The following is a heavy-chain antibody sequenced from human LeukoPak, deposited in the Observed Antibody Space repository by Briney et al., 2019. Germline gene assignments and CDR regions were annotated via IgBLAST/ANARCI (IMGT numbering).Heavy chain of an antibody. Sequence: PSETLSLTCTVSGGSISTYYWSWIRQPPGKGLEYIGYIYYSGSTDYNPSLKSRDTMSVDTSINQFSLKLSSVTAADTAMYYCARLRLRYKSDGDSTSYEAVDIWGPGTVVTVSS. CDR3: ARLRLRYKSDGDSTSYEAVDI. V-gene: IGHV4-59*08. D-gene: IGHD2-21*01. CDR1: GGSISTYY. J-gene: IGHJ3*02. CDR2: IYYSGST.